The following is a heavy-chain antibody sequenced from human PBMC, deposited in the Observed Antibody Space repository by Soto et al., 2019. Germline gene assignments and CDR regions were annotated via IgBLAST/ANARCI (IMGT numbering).Heavy chain of an antibody. D-gene: IGHD5-12*01. CDR3: ARSRYSGYDYVDY. V-gene: IGHV4-59*01. CDR2: IYYSGST. Sequence: SETLSLTCTVSGGSISSYYWSWIRQPPGKGLEWIGYIYYSGSTNYNPSLKSRVTISVDTSKNQFSLKLSSVAAADTAVYYCARSRYSGYDYVDYWGQGTLVTVSS. CDR1: GGSISSYY. J-gene: IGHJ4*02.